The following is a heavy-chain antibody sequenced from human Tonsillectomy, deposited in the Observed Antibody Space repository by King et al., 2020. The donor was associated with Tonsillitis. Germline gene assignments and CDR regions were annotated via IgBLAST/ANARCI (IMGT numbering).Heavy chain of an antibody. CDR3: GGGIGAAF. D-gene: IGHD6-13*01. J-gene: IGHJ4*02. CDR2: INQDGSGK. Sequence: VQLVESGGGVVQPGGSLRLSCAASGFIFSSYWMAWVRQAPGKGLEWVAKINQDGSGKYYVDYVKGRFTISRDNAKNSLYLQMNSLRDEDTAVYYCGGGIGAAFWGQGTLVTVSS. V-gene: IGHV3-7*01. CDR1: GFIFSSYW.